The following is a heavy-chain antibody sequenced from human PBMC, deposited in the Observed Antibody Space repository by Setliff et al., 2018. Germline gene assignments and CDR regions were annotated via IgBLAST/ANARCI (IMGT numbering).Heavy chain of an antibody. CDR1: GDSISSYF. V-gene: IGHV4-59*08. CDR3: ARMAVRVASRPSSPLEYYYYMDF. CDR2: IFYTGFT. D-gene: IGHD6-6*01. J-gene: IGHJ6*03. Sequence: SETLSLTCTVSGDSISSYFWSWVRQPPGKGLEWVGFIFYTGFTNYNPSLKSRVTMSVDTSKSHFSLRLSSVTAADTAVYYCARMAVRVASRPSSPLEYYYYMDFWGKGATVTVSS.